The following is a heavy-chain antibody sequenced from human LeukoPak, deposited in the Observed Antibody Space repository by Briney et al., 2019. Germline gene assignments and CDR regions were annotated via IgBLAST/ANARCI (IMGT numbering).Heavy chain of an antibody. CDR2: INHSGST. CDR3: ARGRRFYYYYYMDV. Sequence: SETLSLTCAVYGGSFSGCYWSWIRQPPGKGLEWIGEINHSGSTNYNPSLKSRVTISVDTSKNQFSLKLSSVTAADTAVYYCARGRRFYYYYYMDVWGKGTTVTVSS. V-gene: IGHV4-34*01. J-gene: IGHJ6*03. D-gene: IGHD1-1*01. CDR1: GGSFSGCY.